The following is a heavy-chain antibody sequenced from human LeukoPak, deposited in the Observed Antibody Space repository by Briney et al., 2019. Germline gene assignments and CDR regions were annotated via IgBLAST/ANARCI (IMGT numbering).Heavy chain of an antibody. D-gene: IGHD6-19*01. CDR1: GDSVSSNSAA. V-gene: IGHV6-1*01. Sequence: SQTLSLTCAISGDSVSSNSAAWNWIRQSPSRGLEWLGRTYYRSKWYNDYAVSVKSRITINPDTSKNQFSLQLNSVTPEDTAVCYCARGPQWLVLGHFDYWGQGTLVTVSS. J-gene: IGHJ4*02. CDR3: ARGPQWLVLGHFDY. CDR2: TYYRSKWYN.